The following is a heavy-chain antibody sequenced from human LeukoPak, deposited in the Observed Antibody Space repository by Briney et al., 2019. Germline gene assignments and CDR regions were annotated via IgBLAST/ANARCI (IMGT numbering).Heavy chain of an antibody. J-gene: IGHJ5*02. CDR3: ARDISSGSHTWFDP. D-gene: IGHD1-26*01. V-gene: IGHV1-46*01. Sequence: ASVKVSCKSSGYTFTTYYVHWVRQAPGQGLEWMGIIYPSGGSTSYAQKFQGRVTMTRDTSTSTVYMELNSLRSEDTAVYYCARDISSGSHTWFDPWGQGTLVTVSS. CDR1: GYTFTTYY. CDR2: IYPSGGST.